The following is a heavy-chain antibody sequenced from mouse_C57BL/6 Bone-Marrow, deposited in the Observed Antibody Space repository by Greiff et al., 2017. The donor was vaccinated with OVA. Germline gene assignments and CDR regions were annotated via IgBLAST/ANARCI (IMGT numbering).Heavy chain of an antibody. Sequence: EVQLKESGPGLVKPSQSLSLTCSVTGYSITSGYYWNWIRQFPGNKLEWMGYISYDGSNNYNPSLKNRISITRDTSKNQFFLKLNSVTTEDTATYFCARSYYGFDYWGQGTTLTVSS. CDR1: GYSITSGYY. J-gene: IGHJ2*01. CDR2: ISYDGSN. D-gene: IGHD1-1*01. V-gene: IGHV3-6*01. CDR3: ARSYYGFDY.